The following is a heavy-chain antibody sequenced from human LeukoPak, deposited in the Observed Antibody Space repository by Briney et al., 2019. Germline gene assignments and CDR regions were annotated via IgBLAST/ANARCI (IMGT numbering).Heavy chain of an antibody. CDR2: IYYSGST. D-gene: IGHD3-10*01. V-gene: IGHV4-59*08. Sequence: SETLSLTRTVSGESISSYYWSWIRQPPGKGLEWIGYIYYSGSTNYKPSLKSRVTISIDTSKNQFSLKLSSVTAADTAMYYCARQIGMIREVITRPGWFDPWGQGTLVTVSS. J-gene: IGHJ5*02. CDR3: ARQIGMIREVITRPGWFDP. CDR1: GESISSYY.